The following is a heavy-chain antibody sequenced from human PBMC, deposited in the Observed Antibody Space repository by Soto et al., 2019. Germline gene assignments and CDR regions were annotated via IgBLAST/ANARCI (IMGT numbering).Heavy chain of an antibody. CDR1: GFSFSVYS. D-gene: IGHD6-13*01. J-gene: IGHJ4*02. CDR3: LRGGGDIAAAGTFDY. CDR2: ITSSGSTI. Sequence: QVQLVESGGGLVKPGGSLRLSCAASGFSFSVYSMNWIRQAPGKGLEWISYITSSGSTIYYADSVRGPFTISRDNAKKSFYLQMNSLGAEDTAVYYCLRGGGDIAAAGTFDYWGQGTLVTVSS. V-gene: IGHV3-11*01.